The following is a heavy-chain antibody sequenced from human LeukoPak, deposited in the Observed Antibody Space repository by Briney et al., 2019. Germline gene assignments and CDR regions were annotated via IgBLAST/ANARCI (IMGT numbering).Heavy chain of an antibody. CDR3: AREATGYSASWGDY. J-gene: IGHJ4*02. CDR2: IKKDGSEK. Sequence: GGSLRLSCAASGFTFSSYWMSWVRQAPGKGLEWVANIKKDGSEKYYLDSVKGRFTISRDNAKNSLYLQMNSLRVEDTAVYYCAREATGYSASWGDYWGQGTLVTVSS. D-gene: IGHD6-13*01. CDR1: GFTFSSYW. V-gene: IGHV3-7*01.